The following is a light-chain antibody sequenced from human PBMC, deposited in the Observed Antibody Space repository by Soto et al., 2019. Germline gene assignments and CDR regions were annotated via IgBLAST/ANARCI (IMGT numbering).Light chain of an antibody. Sequence: DIVMTQSPDSLAVSLGERATINCKSSQSVLHSANNKNYLTCYQQKPGQPPKLLIYWAYNRESGVPDRFSGNGSGTDFTLTISSLQAEDVAVYYCHQDYNTPFTFGPGTEVDI. CDR1: QSVLHSANNKNY. J-gene: IGKJ3*01. CDR2: WAY. V-gene: IGKV4-1*01. CDR3: HQDYNTPFT.